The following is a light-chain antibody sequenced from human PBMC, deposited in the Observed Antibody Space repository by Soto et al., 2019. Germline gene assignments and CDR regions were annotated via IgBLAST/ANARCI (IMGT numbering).Light chain of an antibody. Sequence: QSVLTQPPSVSGAPGQRVTISCTGSSSNLGAAYDVHWYQQLPGTPPKLLIYLNNDRPSGVPDRFSGSKSGTSASLAITGLRADDEAVYYCQSSDNSLPGLVIFGGGTKVTVL. V-gene: IGLV1-40*01. CDR2: LNN. J-gene: IGLJ2*01. CDR1: SSNLGAAYD. CDR3: QSSDNSLPGLVI.